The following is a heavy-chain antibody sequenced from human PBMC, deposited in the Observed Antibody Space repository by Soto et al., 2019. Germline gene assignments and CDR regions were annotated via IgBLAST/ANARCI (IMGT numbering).Heavy chain of an antibody. J-gene: IGHJ6*02. Sequence: SETLSLTCAVYGGSFSGYYWSWIRQPPGKGLEWIGEINHSGSTNYNPTLKSRVTISVDTSKSQLSLKLSSVTAADTAVYYCARGSRITILGVGPPGVDVWGQGTTVTVSS. D-gene: IGHD3-3*01. CDR2: INHSGST. CDR1: GGSFSGYY. V-gene: IGHV4-34*01. CDR3: ARGSRITILGVGPPGVDV.